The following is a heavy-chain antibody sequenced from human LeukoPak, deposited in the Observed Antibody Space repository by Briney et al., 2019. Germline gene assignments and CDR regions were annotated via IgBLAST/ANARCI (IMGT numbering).Heavy chain of an antibody. CDR2: MNPNSGNT. CDR1: GYTFTSYD. J-gene: IGHJ5*02. CDR3: ARDLEGSRSFGELRGNNWFDP. Sequence: ASVKVSCKASGYTFTSYDINWVRQATGQGLEWMGWMNPNSGNTGYAQKFQGRVTMTRNTSISTAYMELSSLRSEDTAVYYCARDLEGSRSFGELRGNNWFDPWGQGTLVTVSS. D-gene: IGHD3-16*01. V-gene: IGHV1-8*01.